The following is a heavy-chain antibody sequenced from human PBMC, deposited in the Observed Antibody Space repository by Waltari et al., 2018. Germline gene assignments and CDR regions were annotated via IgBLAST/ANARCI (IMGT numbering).Heavy chain of an antibody. D-gene: IGHD6-13*01. Sequence: VKLVQSGGEVKKPGASVKVSCKASGYTFISNGISWVRQAPGQGLEWVGWVSGYDGKTKDERKFQGRVSLTADTATNTAYMELTSLTADDTAVYYCAHSDYRSSWYTMDVWGQGTTVSVSS. J-gene: IGHJ6*02. CDR1: GYTFISNG. V-gene: IGHV1-18*01. CDR3: AHSDYRSSWYTMDV. CDR2: VSGYDGKT.